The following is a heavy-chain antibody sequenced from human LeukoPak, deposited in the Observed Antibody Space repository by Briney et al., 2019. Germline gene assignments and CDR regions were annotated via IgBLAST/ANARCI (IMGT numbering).Heavy chain of an antibody. V-gene: IGHV4-61*02. Sequence: PSETLSLTCTVSGDSISSGDYYWSWIRQPAGKGLEWIGRISSSGSTNYNPSLKSRVTISVDTSKNQFSLKLSSVTAADTAVYYCARRGLRRGYFDWSAIGYWGQGTLVTVSS. CDR3: ARRGLRRGYFDWSAIGY. CDR2: ISSSGST. CDR1: GDSISSGDYY. J-gene: IGHJ4*02. D-gene: IGHD3-9*01.